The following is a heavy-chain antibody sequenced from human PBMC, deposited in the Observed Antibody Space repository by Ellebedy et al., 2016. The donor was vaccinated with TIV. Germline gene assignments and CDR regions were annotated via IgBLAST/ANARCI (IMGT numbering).Heavy chain of an antibody. CDR1: GYTFTSYG. J-gene: IGHJ4*02. D-gene: IGHD2-2*02. CDR2: ISAYNGNT. Sequence: ASVKVSCXASGYTFTSYGISWVRQAPGQGLEWMGWISAYNGNTNYAQKLQGRVTMTTDTSTSTAYMELRSLRSDDTAVYYCARDFPPGHIVVVPAAIGYWGQGTLVTVSS. V-gene: IGHV1-18*01. CDR3: ARDFPPGHIVVVPAAIGY.